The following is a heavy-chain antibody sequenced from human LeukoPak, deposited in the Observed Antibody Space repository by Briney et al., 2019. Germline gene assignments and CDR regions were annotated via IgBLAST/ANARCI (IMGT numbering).Heavy chain of an antibody. CDR3: ATVATVASDDVFDI. CDR2: IYHSGST. V-gene: IGHV4-38-2*01. D-gene: IGHD4-23*01. CDR1: GYSISSGYY. J-gene: IGHJ3*02. Sequence: SETLSLTCAVSGYSISSGYYWGWIRQPPGKGLEWIGSIYHSGSTYYNPSLKSRVTISVDTSKNQFSLKLSSVTAADTAVYYCATVATVASDDVFDIWGQGTMVTVSS.